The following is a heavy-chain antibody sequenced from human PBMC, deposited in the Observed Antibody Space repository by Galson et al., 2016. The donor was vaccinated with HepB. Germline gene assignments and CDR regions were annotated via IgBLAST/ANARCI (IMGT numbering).Heavy chain of an antibody. CDR3: ARDDSGGWYGLHYGMDV. CDR1: GASISGYY. Sequence: CTVSGASISGYYLSWIRQPPGKGLEWIGYIYYSGRTNYNPSLKSRVTISVDTSKNQFSLKLSSVTAADTAVYYCARDDSGGWYGLHYGMDVWGQGTTVTVSS. V-gene: IGHV4-59*01. CDR2: IYYSGRT. J-gene: IGHJ6*02. D-gene: IGHD6-19*01.